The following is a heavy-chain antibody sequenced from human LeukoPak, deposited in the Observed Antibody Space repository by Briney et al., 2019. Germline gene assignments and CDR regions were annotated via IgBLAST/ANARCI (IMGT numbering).Heavy chain of an antibody. Sequence: PGGSLRLSCAASGFTFSSYGMHWVRQAPGKGLGWVAFIRYDGSNKYYADSVKGRFTIPRDNSKNTLYLQMNSLRAEDTAVYYCANRGGYGDYDDYWGQGTLVTVSS. D-gene: IGHD4-17*01. CDR1: GFTFSSYG. J-gene: IGHJ4*02. V-gene: IGHV3-30*02. CDR3: ANRGGYGDYDDY. CDR2: IRYDGSNK.